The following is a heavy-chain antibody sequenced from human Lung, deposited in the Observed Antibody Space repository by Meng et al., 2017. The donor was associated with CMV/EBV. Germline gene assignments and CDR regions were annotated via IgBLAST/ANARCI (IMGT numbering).Heavy chain of an antibody. D-gene: IGHD6-19*01. CDR2: IRYDGSNE. J-gene: IGHJ4*02. V-gene: IGHV3-30*02. CDR3: ARDSSTGFYYFDY. CDR1: GFTFSSFG. Sequence: GESLKISCATSGFTFSSFGMNWVRQAPGKGLEWVALIRYDGSNEYYADSVRGRFTISRDISKNTLYLEMNSLRLDDTAVYYCARDSSTGFYYFDYWGKGTLVTVSS.